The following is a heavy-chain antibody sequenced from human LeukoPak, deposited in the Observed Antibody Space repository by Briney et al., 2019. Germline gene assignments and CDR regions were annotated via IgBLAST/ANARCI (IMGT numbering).Heavy chain of an antibody. V-gene: IGHV3-7*01. Sequence: GGSLRLSCAASRFTLSTYWMSWVRQAPGKGLEWVAHIKQDGSQEYYVDSVKGRFTISRDSAKNSLYLQMNSLRAEDTAVYYCARDPVRRDSYWGQGTLVTVSS. J-gene: IGHJ4*02. D-gene: IGHD3-10*01. CDR1: RFTLSTYW. CDR2: IKQDGSQE. CDR3: ARDPVRRDSY.